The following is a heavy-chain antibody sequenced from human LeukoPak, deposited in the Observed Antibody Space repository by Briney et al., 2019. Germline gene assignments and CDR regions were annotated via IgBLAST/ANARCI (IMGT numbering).Heavy chain of an antibody. CDR2: IYYSGST. CDR3: ASIAVAGQGRYGMDV. Sequence: SETLSLTCTVSGGSISSSSYYWGWIRQPPGKGLEWIGSIYYSGSTYYNPSLKSRVTISVDTSKNQFSLKLSSVTAADTAVYYCASIAVAGQGRYGMDVWGRGTTVTVSS. D-gene: IGHD6-19*01. J-gene: IGHJ6*02. V-gene: IGHV4-39*01. CDR1: GGSISSSSYY.